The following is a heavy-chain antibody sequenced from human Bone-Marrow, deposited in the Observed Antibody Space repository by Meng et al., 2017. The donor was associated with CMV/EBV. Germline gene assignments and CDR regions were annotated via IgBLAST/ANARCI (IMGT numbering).Heavy chain of an antibody. J-gene: IGHJ6*02. D-gene: IGHD3-22*01. CDR1: GFSLSTSGVG. CDR3: AHNLLGVTGGYYYYYGMDV. CDR2: IYWNDDK. V-gene: IGHV2-5*01. Sequence: SGPTLVKPTQTLTLTCTFSGFSLSTSGVGVGWIRQPPGKALEWLALIYWNDDKRYSPSLKSRRTITKDTSKNQVVLTMTNMDPVDTATNYCAHNLLGVTGGYYYYYGMDVCGQGTTVTVSS.